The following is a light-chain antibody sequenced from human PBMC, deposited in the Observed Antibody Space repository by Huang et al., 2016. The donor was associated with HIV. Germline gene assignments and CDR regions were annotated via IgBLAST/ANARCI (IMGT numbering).Light chain of an antibody. J-gene: IGKJ2*01. V-gene: IGKV3-15*01. CDR2: GAS. CDR3: QQYNNWPYT. CDR1: QSVGSK. Sequence: DTVMTQTPATLPVSPGARATLSCRASQSVGSKLAWFQQKPGQAPRLLIHGASPRATGIPARFSGSGSGTEFTLTISSLQSEDVAVYYCQQYNNWPYTFGQGTKLEIK.